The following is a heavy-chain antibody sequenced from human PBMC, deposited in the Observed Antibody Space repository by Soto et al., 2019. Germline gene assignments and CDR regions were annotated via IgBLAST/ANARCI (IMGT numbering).Heavy chain of an antibody. CDR1: GGTFSSYA. CDR2: IIPIFGTA. Sequence: QVQLVQSGAEVKKPGSSVKVSCKASGGTFSSYAISWVRQAPGQGLEWMGGIIPIFGTANYAQKFQGRVTITADESTSTDYMELISLRSEDTAVYYCASAVYGAGSYYSSPYYGMDVWGQGTTVTVSS. V-gene: IGHV1-69*12. J-gene: IGHJ6*02. D-gene: IGHD3-10*01. CDR3: ASAVYGAGSYYSSPYYGMDV.